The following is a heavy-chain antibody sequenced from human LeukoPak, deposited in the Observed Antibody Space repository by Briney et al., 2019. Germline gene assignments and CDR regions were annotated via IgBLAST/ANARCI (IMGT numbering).Heavy chain of an antibody. J-gene: IGHJ3*02. Sequence: PSETLSLTCTVSGDSISSSYYWGWIRQPPGKGLEWIGSIYYSGSTYYNPSLKSRVTISVDTSKNQFSLKLSSVTAADTAVYYCARDLMSGRTKDAFDIWGRGTMVTVSS. CDR1: GDSISSSYY. CDR2: IYYSGST. CDR3: ARDLMSGRTKDAFDI. D-gene: IGHD2-8*01. V-gene: IGHV4-38-2*02.